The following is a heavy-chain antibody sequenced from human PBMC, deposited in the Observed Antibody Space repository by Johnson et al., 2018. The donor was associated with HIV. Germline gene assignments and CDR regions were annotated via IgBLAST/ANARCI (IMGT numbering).Heavy chain of an antibody. J-gene: IGHJ3*02. CDR2: IKQDGSNK. CDR3: ARSWGGYCSGGSCYGAPGAFDI. D-gene: IGHD2-15*01. Sequence: VQLVESGGGLVQPGGSLRLSCAASGFTFSSYWMSWVRQAPGKGLEWVANIKQDGSNKYYADSVKGRFTISRDNSKNTLYLQMNSLRAEDTAVYYCARSWGGYCSGGSCYGAPGAFDIWGQGTMVTVSS. V-gene: IGHV3-7*01. CDR1: GFTFSSYW.